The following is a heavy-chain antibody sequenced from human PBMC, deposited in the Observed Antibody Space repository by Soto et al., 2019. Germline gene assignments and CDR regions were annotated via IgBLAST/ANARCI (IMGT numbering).Heavy chain of an antibody. J-gene: IGHJ6*02. V-gene: IGHV3-33*01. CDR2: IWYDGSNE. Sequence: GGSLRLSCAASGFTFSSYGMHWVRQAPGKGLEWVAFIWYDGSNEYYADSVKGRFTISRDNSKNTLYLQMNSLRAEDTAVYYCARVMRDSTYYHYYAMDVWGQGTTVTVSS. D-gene: IGHD3-22*01. CDR1: GFTFSSYG. CDR3: ARVMRDSTYYHYYAMDV.